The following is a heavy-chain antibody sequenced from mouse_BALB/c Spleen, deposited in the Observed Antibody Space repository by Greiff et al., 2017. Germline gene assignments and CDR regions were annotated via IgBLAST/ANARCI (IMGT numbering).Heavy chain of an antibody. CDR3: ARGHITTATTYFDY. Sequence: EVKVVESGGGLVKPGGSLKLSCAASGFTFSCCAMSWVRQTPEKRLEWVASISSGGSTYYPDSVKGRFTISRDNARNILYLQMSSLRSEDTAMYYCARGHITTATTYFDYWGQGTTLTVSS. D-gene: IGHD1-2*01. J-gene: IGHJ2*01. CDR1: GFTFSCCA. V-gene: IGHV5-6-5*01. CDR2: ISSGGST.